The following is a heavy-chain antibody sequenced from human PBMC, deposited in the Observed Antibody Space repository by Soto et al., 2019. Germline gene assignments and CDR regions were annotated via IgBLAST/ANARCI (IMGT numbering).Heavy chain of an antibody. V-gene: IGHV5-51*01. Sequence: GESLKISCSGSGYSFTSYWIGWGRQMPWKGLEWMGIIYPGDSDTRYSPSFQGQVTISADKSISTAYLQWSSLKASDTAMYYCARHYASRRDTAMVTPYYYYGMDVWGQGTTVTVSS. CDR1: GYSFTSYW. D-gene: IGHD5-18*01. CDR3: ARHYASRRDTAMVTPYYYYGMDV. CDR2: IYPGDSDT. J-gene: IGHJ6*02.